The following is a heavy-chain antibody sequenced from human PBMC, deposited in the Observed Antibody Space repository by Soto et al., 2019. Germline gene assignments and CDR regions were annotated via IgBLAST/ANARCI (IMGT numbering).Heavy chain of an antibody. Sequence: PSETLSLTCTVSGGSIIRYYWSWIRQPPGKGLEWIGYIYHSGSTNYNPSLKSRVTVSVDTSKNQFSLNLSSVTAADTAVYYCAARLDSSGWYVGAYDYWGQGTLVTVSS. D-gene: IGHD6-19*01. J-gene: IGHJ4*02. CDR1: GGSIIRYY. CDR3: AARLDSSGWYVGAYDY. CDR2: IYHSGST. V-gene: IGHV4-59*01.